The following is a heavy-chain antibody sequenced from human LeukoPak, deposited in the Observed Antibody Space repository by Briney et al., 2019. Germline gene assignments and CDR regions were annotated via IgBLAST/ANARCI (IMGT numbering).Heavy chain of an antibody. CDR1: GYTFTGYY. CDR3: ARPKDYYDSSGYSAAFDI. Sequence: ASVKVSCKASGYTFTGYYMHWVRQAPGQGLEWMGWINPNSGGTNYAQKFQGRVTMTRDTSISTAYMELSRLRSDDTAVYYCARPKDYYDSSGYSAAFDIWGQGTMVTVSS. V-gene: IGHV1-2*02. D-gene: IGHD3-22*01. CDR2: INPNSGGT. J-gene: IGHJ3*02.